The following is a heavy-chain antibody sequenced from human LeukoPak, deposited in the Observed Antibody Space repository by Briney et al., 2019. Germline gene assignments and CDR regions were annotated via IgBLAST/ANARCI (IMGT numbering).Heavy chain of an antibody. CDR1: GGSFRSST. D-gene: IGHD3-22*01. J-gene: IGHJ5*02. V-gene: IGHV1-69*05. Sequence: GASVKVSCKASGGSFRSSTFAWVRQAPGRGLEWVGGIIPIFGAANYALKFQGRAAVTTDESTSTVFMELSSLRSEDTAIYYCASGPLHVALSSRYLKWFDPWGQGSLVTVSS. CDR3: ASGPLHVALSSRYLKWFDP. CDR2: IIPIFGAA.